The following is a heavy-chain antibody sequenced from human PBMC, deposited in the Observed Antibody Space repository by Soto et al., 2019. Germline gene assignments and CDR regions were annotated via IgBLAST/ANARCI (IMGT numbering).Heavy chain of an antibody. J-gene: IGHJ3*02. D-gene: IGHD3-9*01. CDR1: GGSISSSNW. CDR3: ARGIFYAFDI. V-gene: IGHV4-4*02. Sequence: PSETLSLTCAVSGGSISSSNWWSWVRQPPGKGLEWIGEIDHSGSTNYSPSLNSRVTISLDRSKNQFSLKLSSVAAADTAVYYCARGIFYAFDIWGQGTMVTVSS. CDR2: IDHSGST.